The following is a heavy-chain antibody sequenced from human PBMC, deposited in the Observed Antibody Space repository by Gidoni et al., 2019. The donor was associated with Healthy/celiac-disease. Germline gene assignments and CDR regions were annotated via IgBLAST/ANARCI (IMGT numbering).Heavy chain of an antibody. J-gene: IGHJ3*02. V-gene: IGHV1-69*12. Sequence: QVQLVQSGAEGKKPGSSVKVSCKASGGTFGSYAISWVRQAPGQGLGWLGGIIPIFGTANYAQKFQGRVTITADESTSTAYMELSSLRSEDTAVYYCARGPYYYGSGSRDNAFDIWGQGTMVTVSS. D-gene: IGHD3-10*01. CDR2: IIPIFGTA. CDR3: ARGPYYYGSGSRDNAFDI. CDR1: GGTFGSYA.